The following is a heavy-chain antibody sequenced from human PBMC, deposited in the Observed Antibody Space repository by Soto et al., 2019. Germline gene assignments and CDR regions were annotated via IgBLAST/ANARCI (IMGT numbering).Heavy chain of an antibody. J-gene: IGHJ4*02. CDR2: IWYDGSNK. Sequence: PGGSLRLSCAASGFTFSSYGMHWVHQAPGKGLEWVAVIWYDGSNKYYADSVKGRFTISRDNSKNTLYLQMNSLRAEDTAVYYCARDASLYGDYIDYWGQGTLVTVSS. CDR3: ARDASLYGDYIDY. V-gene: IGHV3-33*01. CDR1: GFTFSSYG. D-gene: IGHD4-17*01.